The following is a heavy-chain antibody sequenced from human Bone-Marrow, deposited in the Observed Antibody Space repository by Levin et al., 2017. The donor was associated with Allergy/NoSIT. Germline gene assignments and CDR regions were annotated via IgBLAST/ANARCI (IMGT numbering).Heavy chain of an antibody. CDR1: GFKFDDSA. CDR2: ISWDTGSI. J-gene: IGHJ4*02. Sequence: SLRLSCAASGFKFDDSAMHWVRPAPGKGLEWVSGISWDTGSIVYADPVKGRFTISRDNAKNSLHLQMDSLRVDDTAFYYCTRSLQWLGPSFDNWGQGTLLTVAS. V-gene: IGHV3-9*01. CDR3: TRSLQWLGPSFDN. D-gene: IGHD6-19*01.